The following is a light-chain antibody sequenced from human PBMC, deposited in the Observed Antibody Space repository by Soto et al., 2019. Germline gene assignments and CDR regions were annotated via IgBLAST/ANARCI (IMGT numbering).Light chain of an antibody. J-gene: IGKJ1*01. CDR2: GAS. CDR1: QSVRSYY. CDR3: QQYGSSGT. V-gene: IGKV3-20*01. Sequence: EIVLTQSPGTLSLSPGERATLSCRASQSVRSYYAAWYQQKPGQAPRLLIYGASNRATGIPAKFSGRASGTDFTLTSSRLEPEYFAVYYCQQYGSSGTFGQGTKVDIK.